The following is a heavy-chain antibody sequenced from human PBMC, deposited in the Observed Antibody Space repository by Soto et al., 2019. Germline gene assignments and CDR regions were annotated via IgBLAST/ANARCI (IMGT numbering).Heavy chain of an antibody. CDR3: ARSSTSANYFDY. CDR1: GGSISSGGYY. V-gene: IGHV4-31*03. CDR2: IYYSGST. D-gene: IGHD2-2*01. J-gene: IGHJ4*02. Sequence: QVQLQESGPGLVKPSQTLSLTCTVSGGSISSGGYYWSWIRQHPGKGLEWIGYIYYSGSTYYNPSLKSRVTISVDTSKNQFSLKMSSVTAADTAVYYCARSSTSANYFDYWGQGTLVTVSS.